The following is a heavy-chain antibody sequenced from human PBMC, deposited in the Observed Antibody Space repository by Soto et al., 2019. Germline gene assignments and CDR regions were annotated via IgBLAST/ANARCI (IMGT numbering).Heavy chain of an antibody. CDR2: ISSSSSYI. CDR3: ARASYYYDGSGYHGY. J-gene: IGHJ4*02. D-gene: IGHD3-22*01. V-gene: IGHV3-21*01. Sequence: EVQLVESGGGLVKPGGSLRLSCAASGFTFSSYRMNWVRQAPGKGLEWVSSISSSSSYIYYADSVKGRFTISRDNAKNSLYLQLNSLRAEDTAVYYCARASYYYDGSGYHGYWGQGTLVTVSS. CDR1: GFTFSSYR.